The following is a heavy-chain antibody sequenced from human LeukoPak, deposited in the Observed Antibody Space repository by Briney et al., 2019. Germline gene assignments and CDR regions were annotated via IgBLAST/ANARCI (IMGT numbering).Heavy chain of an antibody. J-gene: IGHJ4*02. Sequence: PGGSLRLSCAASGFTFSNAWMSWVRQAPGKRLEWVGRIKTTTDGGTTDYAAPVKGRFTISRDDPKNTLYLQMNSLKTGDTAVYFCATGAVCIGNCYLGQINYWGQGTLVTVSS. CDR2: IKTTTDGGTT. D-gene: IGHD2-21*02. V-gene: IGHV3-15*01. CDR3: ATGAVCIGNCYLGQINY. CDR1: GFTFSNAW.